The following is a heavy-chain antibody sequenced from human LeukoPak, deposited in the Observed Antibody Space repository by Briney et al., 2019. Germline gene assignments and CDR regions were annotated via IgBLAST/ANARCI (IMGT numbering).Heavy chain of an antibody. J-gene: IGHJ3*02. D-gene: IGHD2-2*01. V-gene: IGHV3-23*01. CDR3: AKKVVSTVGPPRVFDI. CDR2: ISVSGSST. Sequence: GGSLRLSCSASGFTFSSYAMYWVRQAPGKGLEWVSAISVSGSSTSYADSVKGRFTLSRDNSKSTLYLQMNSLRAEDTAVYYCAKKVVSTVGPPRVFDIWGQGTMVTVS. CDR1: GFTFSSYA.